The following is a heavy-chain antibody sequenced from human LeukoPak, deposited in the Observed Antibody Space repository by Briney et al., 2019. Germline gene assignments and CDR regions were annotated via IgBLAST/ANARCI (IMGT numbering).Heavy chain of an antibody. V-gene: IGHV1-2*02. CDR2: INPNSGGT. D-gene: IGHD3-9*01. CDR3: ARSPHILTGENFDY. CDR1: GYTFTGYY. J-gene: IGHJ4*02. Sequence: ASVKVSCKASGYTFTGYYMHWVRQAPGQGLEWMGWINPNSGGTNYAQKFQGRVTMTRDTSISTAYMELSRLRSDDTALYYCARSPHILTGENFDYWGQGTLVTVSS.